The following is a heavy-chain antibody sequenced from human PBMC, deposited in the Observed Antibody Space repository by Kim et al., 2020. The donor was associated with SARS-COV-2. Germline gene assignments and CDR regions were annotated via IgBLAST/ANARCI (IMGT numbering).Heavy chain of an antibody. CDR1: GYTFTGYY. V-gene: IGHV1-2*02. D-gene: IGHD3-22*01. CDR2: INPNSGGT. Sequence: SVKVSCKASGYTFTGYYMHWVRQAPGQGLEWMGWINPNSGGTNYAQKFQGRVTMTRDTSISTAYMELSRLRSDDTAVYYCARLAAPGYYDSSGYCLGYWGQGTLVTISS. CDR3: ARLAAPGYYDSSGYCLGY. J-gene: IGHJ4*02.